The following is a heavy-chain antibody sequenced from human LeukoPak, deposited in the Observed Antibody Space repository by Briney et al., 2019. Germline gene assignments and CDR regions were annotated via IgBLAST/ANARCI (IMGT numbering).Heavy chain of an antibody. D-gene: IGHD3-10*01. CDR1: GGSISSYY. CDR3: ARESKGELLDY. V-gene: IGHV4-59*12. J-gene: IGHJ4*02. CDR2: IYYSGST. Sequence: SETLSLTCTVSGGSISSYYWSWIRQPPGKGLEWIGYIYYSGSTNYNPSLKSRVTISVDTSKNQFSLKLSSVTAADTAVYYCARESKGELLDYWGQVTLVTVSS.